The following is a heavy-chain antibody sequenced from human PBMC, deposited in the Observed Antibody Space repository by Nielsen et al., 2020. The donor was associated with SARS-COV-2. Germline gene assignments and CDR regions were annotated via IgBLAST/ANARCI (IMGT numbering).Heavy chain of an antibody. Sequence: GESLKISCAASGFTFSSYGMHWVRQAPGKGLEWVAVIWYDGSNKYYADSVKGRFTISRDNSKNTLYLQMNSLRAEDTAVYYCATGADYYEAALYFDYWGQGTLVTVSS. V-gene: IGHV3-33*01. CDR2: IWYDGSNK. CDR3: ATGADYYEAALYFDY. D-gene: IGHD3-22*01. J-gene: IGHJ4*02. CDR1: GFTFSSYG.